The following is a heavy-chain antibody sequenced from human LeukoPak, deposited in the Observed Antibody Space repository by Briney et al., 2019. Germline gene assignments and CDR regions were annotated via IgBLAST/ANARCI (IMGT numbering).Heavy chain of an antibody. CDR3: ARDVYCGGDCSYFDS. CDR2: IYSSGST. Sequence: SETLSLTCTVSGGSLSSYYWSWTRQPPGKGLEWLGYIYSSGSTNYNPSLRSRVTISLDTSKKQFSLKLRSVTAADTAVYYCARDVYCGGDCSYFDSWGQGTLVTVSS. J-gene: IGHJ4*02. V-gene: IGHV4-59*01. D-gene: IGHD2-21*02. CDR1: GGSLSSYY.